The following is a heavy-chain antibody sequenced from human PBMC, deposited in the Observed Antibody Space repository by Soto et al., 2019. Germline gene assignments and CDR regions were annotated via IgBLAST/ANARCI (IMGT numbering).Heavy chain of an antibody. CDR1: GYTFTGYY. J-gene: IGHJ5*02. CDR3: ARESGKLPRNWFDP. D-gene: IGHD1-26*01. V-gene: IGHV1-2*04. CDR2: INPNSGGT. Sequence: ASVKVSCKASGYTFTGYYMHWVRQAPGQGLEWMGWINPNSGGTNYAQKFQGWVTMTRDTSISTAYMELSRLRSDDTAVYYCARESGKLPRNWFDPWGQGTLVTVSS.